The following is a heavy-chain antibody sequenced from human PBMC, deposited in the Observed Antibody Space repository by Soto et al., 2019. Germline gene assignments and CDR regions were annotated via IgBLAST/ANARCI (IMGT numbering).Heavy chain of an antibody. V-gene: IGHV3-30-3*01. D-gene: IGHD2-15*01. J-gene: IGHJ6*02. CDR2: ISYDGSNK. CDR1: GFTFSSYA. CDR3: ARDRLPARYCSGGSCYYYYYGMDV. Sequence: QVQLVESGGGVVQPGRSLRLSCAASGFTFSSYAMHWVRQAPGKGLEWVAVISYDGSNKYYADSVKGRFTISRDNSKNTLYLKMNSLRAEDTAVYYCARDRLPARYCSGGSCYYYYYGMDVWGQGTTVTVSS.